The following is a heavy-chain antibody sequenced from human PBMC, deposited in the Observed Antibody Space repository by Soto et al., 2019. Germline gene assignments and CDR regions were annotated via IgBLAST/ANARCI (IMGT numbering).Heavy chain of an antibody. CDR1: GGSISSGGYY. D-gene: IGHD2-15*01. CDR3: ARLGRVLNV. V-gene: IGHV4-31*03. Sequence: PSETLSLTCTVSGGSISSGGYYWSWIRQHPGKGLEWIGYIYYSGSTYYNPSLKSRVTISVDKSKNQFSLRLSSVTAADTAVYYCARLGRVLNVWGQGTTVTVSS. CDR2: IYYSGST. J-gene: IGHJ6*02.